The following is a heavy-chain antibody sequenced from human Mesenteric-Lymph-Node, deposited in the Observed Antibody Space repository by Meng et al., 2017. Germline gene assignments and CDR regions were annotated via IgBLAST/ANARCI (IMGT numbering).Heavy chain of an antibody. D-gene: IGHD4-23*01. CDR1: GGTFSSYA. Sequence: ASVKVSCKASGGTFSSYAISWVRQAPGQRLEWMGWSNAGNGNTKYSQEFQGRVTMTTDTSTNTAYLEMRSLRSDDTAVFYCARYDYGGNSMSFDYWGQGTLVTVSS. CDR3: ARYDYGGNSMSFDY. CDR2: SNAGNGNT. V-gene: IGHV1-18*01. J-gene: IGHJ4*02.